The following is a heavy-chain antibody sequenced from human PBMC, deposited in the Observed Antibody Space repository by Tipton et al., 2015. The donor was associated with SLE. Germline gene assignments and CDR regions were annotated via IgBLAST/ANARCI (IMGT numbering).Heavy chain of an antibody. V-gene: IGHV3-11*01. Sequence: SLRLSCAASGFTFTDYYMNWIRQAPGEGLEWISYISDSGTTIYYADSVKGRFTISRDNARNSLYLQMKSLTAEDTALYYCVKGSLVVVVSAFDMWGQGTQVTVSS. J-gene: IGHJ3*02. CDR2: ISDSGTTI. CDR3: VKGSLVVVVSAFDM. CDR1: GFTFTDYY. D-gene: IGHD2-15*01.